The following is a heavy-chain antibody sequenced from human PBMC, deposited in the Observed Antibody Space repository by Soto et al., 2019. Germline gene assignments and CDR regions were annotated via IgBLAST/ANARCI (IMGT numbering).Heavy chain of an antibody. CDR3: ARDRDRSPGDYYDSSGYYQYYFDY. Sequence: QVQLVQSGAEVKKPGSSVKVSCKASGGTFSSYAISWVRQAPGQGLEWMGGIIPLFGTANYAQKFQGRVTITSEESTSTAYMELSSLRSEDTAVYYCARDRDRSPGDYYDSSGYYQYYFDYWGQGTLVTVSS. J-gene: IGHJ4*02. CDR1: GGTFSSYA. CDR2: IIPLFGTA. V-gene: IGHV1-69*01. D-gene: IGHD3-22*01.